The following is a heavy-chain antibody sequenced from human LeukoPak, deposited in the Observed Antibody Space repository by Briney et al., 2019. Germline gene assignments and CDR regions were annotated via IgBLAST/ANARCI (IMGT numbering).Heavy chain of an antibody. CDR1: GYTFTSYD. CDR2: MNPNSGNT. D-gene: IGHD3-22*01. CDR3: ARGTYDSSGYYYGY. J-gene: IGHJ4*02. V-gene: IGHV1-8*01. Sequence: ASVKVSCKASGYTFTSYDINWVRQATGQGLEWRGWMNPNSGNTGYAQKFQGRVTMTRNTSISTAYMELSSLRSEDTAVDYCARGTYDSSGYYYGYWGQGTLVTVSS.